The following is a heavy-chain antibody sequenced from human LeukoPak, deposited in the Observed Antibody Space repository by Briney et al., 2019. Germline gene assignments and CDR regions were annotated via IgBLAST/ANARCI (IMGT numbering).Heavy chain of an antibody. J-gene: IGHJ5*02. Sequence: GESLQISCKISGYKLTNNWIGWVRQVPGKGLEWMGLIYPGYSDAKYSPSFQGQVTLSVDASISTAYLQLSGPRASDTAIYYCVRFALTSSLDHWGQGTLVTVSS. V-gene: IGHV5-51*01. D-gene: IGHD6-13*01. CDR1: GYKLTNNW. CDR3: VRFALTSSLDH. CDR2: IYPGYSDA.